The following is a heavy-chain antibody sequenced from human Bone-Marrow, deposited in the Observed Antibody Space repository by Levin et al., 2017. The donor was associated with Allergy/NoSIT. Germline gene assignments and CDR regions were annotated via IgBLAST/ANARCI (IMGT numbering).Heavy chain of an antibody. Sequence: GESLKISCELSGYIFSNYWINWVRQMPGKGLEWMGRIDPGDSYTDYSPSFQGHVTMSVDKSGNTVYLQWRALKASDSAIYYCARHPRGYSYGYPDYWGQGTLVTVSP. J-gene: IGHJ4*02. CDR3: ARHPRGYSYGYPDY. CDR1: GYIFSNYW. CDR2: IDPGDSYT. V-gene: IGHV5-10-1*01. D-gene: IGHD5-18*01.